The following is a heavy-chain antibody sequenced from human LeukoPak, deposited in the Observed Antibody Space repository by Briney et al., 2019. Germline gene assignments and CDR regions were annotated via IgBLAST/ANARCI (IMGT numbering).Heavy chain of an antibody. D-gene: IGHD1-1*01. Sequence: GASVKVSCKASGFSFISYGFSWVRQAPGQGLEWMGWMNPNSGNTGYAQKFQGRVTMTRNTSISTAYMELSSLRSEDTAVYYCAHWDGDAFDIWGQGTLVTVPS. CDR1: GFSFISYG. V-gene: IGHV1-8*01. J-gene: IGHJ3*02. CDR3: AHWDGDAFDI. CDR2: MNPNSGNT.